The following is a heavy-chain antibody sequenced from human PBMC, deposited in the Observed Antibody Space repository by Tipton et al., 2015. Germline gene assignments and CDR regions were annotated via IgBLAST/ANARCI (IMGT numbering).Heavy chain of an antibody. Sequence: LRLSCTVSGGSVTSGSYYWSWIRQPPGKGLEWIGYISYTETSHYNPSLKSRVTISVDTSKNQFSLKPSSVTAADTAVYYCARDLEHGMDVWGQGTTVTVSS. J-gene: IGHJ6*02. CDR3: ARDLEHGMDV. CDR1: GGSVTSGSYY. V-gene: IGHV4-61*01. CDR2: ISYTETS. D-gene: IGHD5-24*01.